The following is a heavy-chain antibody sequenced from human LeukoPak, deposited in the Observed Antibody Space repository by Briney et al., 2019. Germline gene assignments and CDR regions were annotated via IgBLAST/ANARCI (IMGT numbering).Heavy chain of an antibody. J-gene: IGHJ2*01. CDR2: IKQDGSEK. D-gene: IGHD2-2*01. V-gene: IGHV3-7*01. Sequence: TGGSLRLSCAASGFTFSSYWMSWVRQAPGKGLEWVANIKQDGSEKYYVDSVKGRFTISRDNAKNSLYLQMNSLRAEDTAVYYCARDLREYCSSASCPNWYFDLWGRGTLVTVSS. CDR1: GFTFSSYW. CDR3: ARDLREYCSSASCPNWYFDL.